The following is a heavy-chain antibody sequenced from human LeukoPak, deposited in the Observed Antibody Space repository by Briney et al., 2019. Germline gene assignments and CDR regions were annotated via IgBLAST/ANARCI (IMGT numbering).Heavy chain of an antibody. Sequence: PSETLSLTCSVSGGSISSTTNYWGWIRQPPGKGLEWIGSIYYSGSTYYNPSLKSRVTISVDTSKNQFSLKLSSVTAADTAVYYCARHWVPRYSGSYYIEPQYFQHWGQGTLVTVSS. V-gene: IGHV4-39*01. CDR1: GGSISSTTNY. J-gene: IGHJ1*01. D-gene: IGHD1-26*01. CDR2: IYYSGST. CDR3: ARHWVPRYSGSYYIEPQYFQH.